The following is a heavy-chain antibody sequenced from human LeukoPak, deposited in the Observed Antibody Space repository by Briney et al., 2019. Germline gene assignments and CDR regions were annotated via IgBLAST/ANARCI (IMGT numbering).Heavy chain of an antibody. V-gene: IGHV1-18*01. CDR3: ARGTYYYDSSGYPLDY. CDR1: GYTFTSYG. CDR2: ISAYNGNT. J-gene: IGHJ4*02. D-gene: IGHD3-22*01. Sequence: VASVKVSCRASGYTFTSYGISWVRQAPGQGLEWMGWISAYNGNTNYAQKLQGRVTMTTDTSTSTAYMELRSLRSDDTAVYYCARGTYYYDSSGYPLDYWGQGTLVTVSS.